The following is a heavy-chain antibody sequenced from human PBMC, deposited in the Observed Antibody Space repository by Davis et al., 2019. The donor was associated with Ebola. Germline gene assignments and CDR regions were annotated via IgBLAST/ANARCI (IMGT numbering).Heavy chain of an antibody. Sequence: GESLKTSCAASGFTFSSYSMNWVRQAPGKGLEWVSSISSSSSYIYYADSVKGRLTISRDNSKNTLYLQMNSLRDADTAVYYCARDRAGYYGDFTHWGQGTLVTVSS. D-gene: IGHD4-17*01. CDR2: ISSSSSYI. J-gene: IGHJ4*02. CDR3: ARDRAGYYGDFTH. CDR1: GFTFSSYS. V-gene: IGHV3-21*01.